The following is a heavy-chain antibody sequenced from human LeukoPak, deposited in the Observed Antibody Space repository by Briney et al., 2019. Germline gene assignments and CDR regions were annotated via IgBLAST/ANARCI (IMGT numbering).Heavy chain of an antibody. CDR2: ISSSGSTI. Sequence: GGSLRLSCAASGFTFSSYWMSWVRQAPGKGLEWVSYISSSGSTIYYADSLKGRFTISRDNAKNSLYLQLNSLRAEDTAVYYCAREHYYDSSGLDYWGQGTLVTVSS. CDR1: GFTFSSYW. J-gene: IGHJ4*02. D-gene: IGHD3-22*01. CDR3: AREHYYDSSGLDY. V-gene: IGHV3-48*04.